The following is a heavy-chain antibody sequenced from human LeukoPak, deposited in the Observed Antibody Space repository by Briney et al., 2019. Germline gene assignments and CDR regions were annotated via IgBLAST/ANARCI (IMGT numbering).Heavy chain of an antibody. V-gene: IGHV3-21*01. CDR3: AIYSYCSGGSCYWAAGYFQH. CDR1: GFTFSSYS. J-gene: IGHJ1*01. Sequence: GGSLRLSCAASGFTFSSYSMNWVRQAPGKGLEWVSSISSGSGYIHYADSVKGRFTISRDNAKKSLYLQMNSLRAEDTAVYYCAIYSYCSGGSCYWAAGYFQHWGQGTLVTVSS. CDR2: ISSGSGYI. D-gene: IGHD2-15*01.